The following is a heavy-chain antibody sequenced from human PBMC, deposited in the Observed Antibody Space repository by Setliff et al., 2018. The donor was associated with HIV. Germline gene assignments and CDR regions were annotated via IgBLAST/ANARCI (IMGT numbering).Heavy chain of an antibody. CDR2: VWDDGGNK. V-gene: IGHV3-33*06. J-gene: IGHJ6*02. CDR1: EFTFSSYG. D-gene: IGHD3-3*01. CDR3: AKVSTIFGQLKYYYGMDV. Sequence: GGSLRLSCAASEFTFSSYGMHWVRQAPGKGLEWVAAVWDDGGNKYYADSVKGRFTISRDNAKNSLYLQMNNLRGEDMAVYYCAKVSTIFGQLKYYYGMDVWGQGTTVTVSS.